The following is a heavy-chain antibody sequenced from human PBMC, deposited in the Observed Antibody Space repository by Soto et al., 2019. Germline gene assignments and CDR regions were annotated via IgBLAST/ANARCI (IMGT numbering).Heavy chain of an antibody. CDR1: GGSFSGYY. D-gene: IGHD2-15*01. CDR3: ARDRIVVVVAATRGANWFDP. V-gene: IGHV4-34*01. CDR2: INHSGST. Sequence: QVQLQQWGAGLLKPSETLSLTCAVYGGSFSGYYWSWIRQPPGKGLGWIGEINHSGSTNYNPSLKSRVTISVDTSKNQFSLKLSSVTAADTAVYYCARDRIVVVVAATRGANWFDPWGQGTLVTVSS. J-gene: IGHJ5*02.